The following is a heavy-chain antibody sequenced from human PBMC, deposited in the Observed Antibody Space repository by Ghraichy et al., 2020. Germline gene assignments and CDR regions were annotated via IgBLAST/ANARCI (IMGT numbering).Heavy chain of an antibody. CDR3: ARVGLGSGTYYYFDF. V-gene: IGHV4-30-2*01. CDR2: IYRGVST. Sequence: SETLSLTFGVSGASISRGGYSWSWLRQPPGKGLEWIGYIYRGVSTFYNPSLKTRVTMSVATSKHQFSLSLTSVTAADTAGYYCARVGLGSGTYYYFDFWGQGNVVSVSS. CDR1: GASISRGGYS. D-gene: IGHD3-10*01. J-gene: IGHJ4*02.